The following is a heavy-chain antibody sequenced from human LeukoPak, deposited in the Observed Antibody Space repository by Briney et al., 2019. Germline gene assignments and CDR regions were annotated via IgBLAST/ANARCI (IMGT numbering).Heavy chain of an antibody. V-gene: IGHV4-30-4*01. D-gene: IGHD3-16*01. J-gene: IGHJ4*02. Sequence: PSETLSLTCTVSGGSINSGDHYWNWVRQPPGKGLEWIGNIHDGVTTHYNPSLGDRITISVDTSMNQFSLRLTSVTAADTAVYYCASLLAWGSGRGGWGQGTLVTVSS. CDR2: IHDGVTT. CDR1: GGSINSGDHY. CDR3: ASLLAWGSGRGG.